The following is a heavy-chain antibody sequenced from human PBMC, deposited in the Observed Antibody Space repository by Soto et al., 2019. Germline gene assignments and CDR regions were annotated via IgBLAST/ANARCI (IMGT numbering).Heavy chain of an antibody. CDR1: GGSISSYY. D-gene: IGHD4-4*01. CDR3: AKDRGRLQHDYYGMDV. CDR2: VDYTGST. J-gene: IGHJ6*01. Sequence: QVQLQESGPGRVKPSETLSLTCTVSGGSISSYYWSWIRQPPGKGLEWIGYVDYTGSTNYNPSLKSRVTISVDTSKTQFSLKLSSVTAAYTAVYYCAKDRGRLQHDYYGMDVW. V-gene: IGHV4-59*01.